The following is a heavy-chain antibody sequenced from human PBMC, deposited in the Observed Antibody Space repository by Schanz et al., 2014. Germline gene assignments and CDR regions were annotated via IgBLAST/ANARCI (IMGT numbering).Heavy chain of an antibody. V-gene: IGHV3-7*01. CDR1: GFTFSAYW. J-gene: IGHJ4*02. CDR2: IKPDGSEK. Sequence: VQLVESGGGLVQPGGSLRLSCAASGFTFSAYWMTWVRQAPGKGLDWVGIIKPDGSEKFYVDSVKGRFTISRDNAKNLMYLHLNSLRAEDTAVYYCARDDSPSTKPFDSWGQGTLVSVSS. D-gene: IGHD2-21*01. CDR3: ARDDSPSTKPFDS.